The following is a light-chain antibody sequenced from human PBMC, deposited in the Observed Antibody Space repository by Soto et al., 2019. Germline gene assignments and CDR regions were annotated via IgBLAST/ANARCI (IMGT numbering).Light chain of an antibody. CDR3: AAWDDSFVV. V-gene: IGLV1-44*01. Sequence: QSVLTQPPSASGTPGQRVTISCSGSSSNIGSNTVNWYQQLPGTAPKLLIYSNNQRPSGVPDRFSGSKSGTSASLAISGLQSEDEADYYCAAWDDSFVVLGGGTKLTVL. CDR2: SNN. CDR1: SSNIGSNT. J-gene: IGLJ2*01.